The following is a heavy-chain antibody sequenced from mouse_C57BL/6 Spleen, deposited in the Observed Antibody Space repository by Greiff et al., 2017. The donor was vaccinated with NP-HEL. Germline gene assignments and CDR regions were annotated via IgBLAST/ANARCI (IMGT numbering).Heavy chain of an antibody. Sequence: QVHVKQSGAELARPGASVKLSCKASGYTFTSYGISWVKQRAGQGLEWIGEIYPRSGNTYYNEKFKGKATLTADKSSSTAYMELRSLTSEDSAVYFCAREIIYGSSLLTLDWGQGTTLTVSS. CDR1: GYTFTSYG. V-gene: IGHV1-81*01. J-gene: IGHJ2*01. D-gene: IGHD1-1*01. CDR2: IYPRSGNT. CDR3: AREIIYGSSLLTLD.